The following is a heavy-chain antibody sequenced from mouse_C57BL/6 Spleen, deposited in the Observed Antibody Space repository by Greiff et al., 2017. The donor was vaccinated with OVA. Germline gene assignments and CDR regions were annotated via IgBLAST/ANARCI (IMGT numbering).Heavy chain of an antibody. CDR1: GYTFTSYW. CDR2: IYPGNSDT. V-gene: IGHV1-5*01. CDR3: TRTNYSGSSFYAIDY. J-gene: IGHJ4*01. Sequence: QSGTVLARPGASVKMSCKTSGYTFTSYWMHWVKQRPGQGLEWIGAIYPGNSDTSYTQKVKGKAKLTAVTFASTTSMQLSSLTNADSTVYDCTRTNYSGSSFYAIDYWGQGTSVTVSS. D-gene: IGHD1-1*01.